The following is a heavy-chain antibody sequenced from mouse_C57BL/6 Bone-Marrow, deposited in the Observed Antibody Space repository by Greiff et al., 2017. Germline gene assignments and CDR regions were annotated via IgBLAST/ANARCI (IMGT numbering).Heavy chain of an antibody. D-gene: IGHD2-13*01. CDR1: GYSFTGYY. V-gene: IGHV1-42*01. J-gene: IGHJ2*01. CDR2: INPSTGGT. Sequence: DVQLQESGPELVKPGASVKISCKASGYSFTGYYMNWVKQSPEKSLEWIGEINPSTGGTTYNQKFKAKATLTVDKSSSTAYMQLKSLTSEDAAVYYCAPGVTAPYYFDYWGQGTTLTVSS. CDR3: APGVTAPYYFDY.